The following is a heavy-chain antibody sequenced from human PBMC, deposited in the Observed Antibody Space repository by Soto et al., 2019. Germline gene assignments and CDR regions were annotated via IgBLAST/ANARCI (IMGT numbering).Heavy chain of an antibody. CDR1: GGSISSYY. V-gene: IGHV4-59*08. J-gene: IGHJ4*02. CDR3: ARQTIAAAGPEGFDY. D-gene: IGHD6-13*01. CDR2: IYYSGST. Sequence: SETLSLTCTVSGGSISSYYWSWIRQPPGKGLEWIGYIYYSGSTNYNPSLKSRVTISVGTSKNQFSLKLSSVTAADTAVYYCARQTIAAAGPEGFDYWGQGTLVTVSS.